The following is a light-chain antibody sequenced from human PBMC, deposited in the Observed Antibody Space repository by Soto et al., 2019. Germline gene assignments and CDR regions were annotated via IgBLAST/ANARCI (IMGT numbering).Light chain of an antibody. CDR1: QGIRND. Sequence: TKSDFSLSVSVSHIFATTGRASQGIRNDLGWYQQKPGKAPKRLIYAASSLLSGVPSRCSGSGSETEFTLTIISRQPEDYLAYYCRQNNSYPRTFGQGTKVDIK. V-gene: IGKV1-17*01. CDR3: RQNNSYPRT. J-gene: IGKJ1*01. CDR2: AAS.